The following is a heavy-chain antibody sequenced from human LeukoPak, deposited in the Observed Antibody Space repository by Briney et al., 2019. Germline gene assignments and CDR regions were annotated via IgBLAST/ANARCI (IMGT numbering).Heavy chain of an antibody. Sequence: SVKVSCKASGGTFSGYAVSWVRQAPGQGLEWMGGIIPMFGTPSNAQKFQGRVTISADESTSTVYMELSSLRSEDTAVYYCARADIFGVVIGHYFDYWGQGTLVTVSS. J-gene: IGHJ4*02. CDR3: ARADIFGVVIGHYFDY. CDR1: GGTFSGYA. CDR2: IIPMFGTP. V-gene: IGHV1-69*01. D-gene: IGHD3-3*01.